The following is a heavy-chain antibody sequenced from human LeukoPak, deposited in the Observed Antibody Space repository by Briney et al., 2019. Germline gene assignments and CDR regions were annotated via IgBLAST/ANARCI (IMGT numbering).Heavy chain of an antibody. J-gene: IGHJ5*02. Sequence: SETLSLTCTVSGGSISSSIYYWGRIRQPPGKGLEWIGSIYYSGSTYYNPSLKSRVTISVDTSKNQFSLKLSSVTAADTAVYYCARHSITARPNWFDPWGQGTLVTVSS. CDR3: ARHSITARPNWFDP. CDR1: GGSISSSIYY. D-gene: IGHD6-6*01. CDR2: IYYSGST. V-gene: IGHV4-39*01.